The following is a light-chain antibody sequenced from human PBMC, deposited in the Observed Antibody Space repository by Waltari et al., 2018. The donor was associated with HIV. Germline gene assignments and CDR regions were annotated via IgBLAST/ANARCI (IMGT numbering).Light chain of an antibody. V-gene: IGKV3-15*01. CDR1: QSVNSN. Sequence: EILMTQSPATLSVSPGERATLSCRASQSVNSNVAWYQQKPGQTPRLLIYGTSTRATDIPARFSGSGSRTEFTLTISSLQSEDFAVYYCHHYNNWRETFGQGTKVEIK. CDR2: GTS. J-gene: IGKJ1*01. CDR3: HHYNNWRET.